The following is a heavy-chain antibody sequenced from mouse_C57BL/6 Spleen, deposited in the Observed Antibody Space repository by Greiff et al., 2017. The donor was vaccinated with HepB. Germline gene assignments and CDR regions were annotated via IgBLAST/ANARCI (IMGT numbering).Heavy chain of an antibody. D-gene: IGHD2-5*01. CDR1: GFSLTSYG. V-gene: IGHV2-2*01. Sequence: VMLVESGPGLVQPSQSLSITCTVSGFSLTSYGVHWVRQSPGKGLEWLGVIWSGGSTDYNAAFISRLSISKDNSKSQVFFKMNSLQADDTAIYYCARQAYYSNYVFAYWGQGTLVTVSA. CDR2: IWSGGST. J-gene: IGHJ3*01. CDR3: ARQAYYSNYVFAY.